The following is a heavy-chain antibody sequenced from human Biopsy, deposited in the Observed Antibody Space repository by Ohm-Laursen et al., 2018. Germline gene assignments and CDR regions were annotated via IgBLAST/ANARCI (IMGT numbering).Heavy chain of an antibody. J-gene: IGHJ4*02. CDR1: DGSINSYY. Sequence: SETLSLTCTVSDGSINSYYWNWIRQPPGKRLEWIGNIYYSGSTNFNPSLKSRVTISVDTSKNQFSLKLSSVTAADKAVYFCARGSSYGYDFDYWGQGTLVAVSS. V-gene: IGHV4-59*01. D-gene: IGHD5-18*01. CDR2: IYYSGST. CDR3: ARGSSYGYDFDY.